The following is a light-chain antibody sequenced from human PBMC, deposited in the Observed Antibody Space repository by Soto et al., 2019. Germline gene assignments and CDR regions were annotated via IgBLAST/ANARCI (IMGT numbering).Light chain of an antibody. Sequence: DIQMTQSPSTLSASVGVRVTITCRASQSIGNWLAWYQQKPGKAPKLLIYDASSLESGVPSRFSGSGSGTEFTLTISSLQPDDFATYYCQQYHTYYTFGQGTNLEIK. CDR3: QQYHTYYT. CDR1: QSIGNW. J-gene: IGKJ2*01. V-gene: IGKV1-5*01. CDR2: DAS.